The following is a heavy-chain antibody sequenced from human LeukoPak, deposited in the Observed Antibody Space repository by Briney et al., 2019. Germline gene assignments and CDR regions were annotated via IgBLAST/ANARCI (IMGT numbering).Heavy chain of an antibody. D-gene: IGHD1-26*01. CDR1: GFTFSTFA. Sequence: GGSLRLSCVASGFTFSTFAMIWVRQTPGKGLEWISSITTSSSYTFYADSVKGRFTISRDNARNSLYLQMNSLTAEDTAVYYCARDPYSGAYGDTYYYYMDVWGKGTTVTISS. CDR3: ARDPYSGAYGDTYYYYMDV. CDR2: ITTSSSYT. V-gene: IGHV3-21*01. J-gene: IGHJ6*03.